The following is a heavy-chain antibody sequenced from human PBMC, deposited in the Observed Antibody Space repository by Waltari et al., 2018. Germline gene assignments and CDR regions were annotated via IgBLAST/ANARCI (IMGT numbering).Heavy chain of an antibody. CDR3: ARFYAVYYGMDV. Sequence: EVQLVESGGGLIQPGGSLRLSCAASGFTFSDYYMSWIRQAPGKGLEWVSVIYSGGSTYYADSVKGRFTISRDNSKNTLYLQMNSLRAEDTAVYYCARFYAVYYGMDVWGQGTTVTVSS. CDR1: GFTFSDYY. CDR2: IYSGGST. V-gene: IGHV3-53*01. D-gene: IGHD3-3*01. J-gene: IGHJ6*02.